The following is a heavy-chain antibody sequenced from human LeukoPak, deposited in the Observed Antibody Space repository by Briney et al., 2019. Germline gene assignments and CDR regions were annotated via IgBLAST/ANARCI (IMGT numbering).Heavy chain of an antibody. CDR2: IKRDGSQE. Sequence: GGSLRLSCAAPGFSFSSNWMGWVRQAPGKGLEWVAHIKRDGSQEYYLDSVKGRFTISRDNAKNSLYLQMNSLRVEDTAVYYCARLGLEVGGPNWFDPWGQGTLVTVSS. CDR1: GFSFSSNW. J-gene: IGHJ5*02. V-gene: IGHV3-7*01. CDR3: ARLGLEVGGPNWFDP. D-gene: IGHD1-1*01.